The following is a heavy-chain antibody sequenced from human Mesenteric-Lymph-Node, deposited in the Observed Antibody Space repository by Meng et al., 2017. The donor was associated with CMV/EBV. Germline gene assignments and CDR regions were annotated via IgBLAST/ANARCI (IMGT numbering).Heavy chain of an antibody. V-gene: IGHV3-23*01. D-gene: IGHD3-3*02. Sequence: GGSLRLSCAASGFTFSSYAMSWVRQAPGKGLEWVSAISGSGGSTYYADSVKGRFTISRDNSKNTLYLQMDNLRLEDTAIYYCANVDASHSWIGWGQGTLVTVSS. J-gene: IGHJ4*02. CDR2: ISGSGGST. CDR1: GFTFSSYA. CDR3: ANVDASHSWIG.